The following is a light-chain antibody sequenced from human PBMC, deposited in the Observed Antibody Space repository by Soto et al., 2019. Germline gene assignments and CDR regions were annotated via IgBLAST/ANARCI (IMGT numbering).Light chain of an antibody. CDR3: QQYYRSTPT. V-gene: IGKV4-1*01. CDR2: WAS. Sequence: DIVLTQSPDSLAVSLGEGATINCKSSHNILSSSDNKNYLSWYQQRPGQPPKXXFYWASTRASGVPERVSGSGSGTHCTRTITSLQAEDVEVDDCQQYYRSTPTFGQGTQVDIK. J-gene: IGKJ1*01. CDR1: HNILSSSDNKNY.